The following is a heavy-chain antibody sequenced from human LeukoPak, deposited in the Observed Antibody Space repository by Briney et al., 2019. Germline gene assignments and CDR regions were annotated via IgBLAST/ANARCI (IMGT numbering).Heavy chain of an antibody. J-gene: IGHJ4*02. CDR2: FDPEDGET. D-gene: IGHD6-13*01. V-gene: IGHV1-24*01. Sequence: ASVKVSCKVSGYTLTELSMHWVRQAPGKGLEWMGGFDPEDGETIYAQKFQGRVTMTEDTSTDTAYMELSSLRSEDAAVYYCALLRIAAADPDYWGQGTLVTVSS. CDR3: ALLRIAAADPDY. CDR1: GYTLTELS.